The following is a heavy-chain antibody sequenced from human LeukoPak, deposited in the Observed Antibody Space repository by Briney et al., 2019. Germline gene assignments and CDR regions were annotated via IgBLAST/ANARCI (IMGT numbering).Heavy chain of an antibody. D-gene: IGHD3-22*01. CDR2: IRYDGSNK. V-gene: IGHV3-30*02. CDR3: AKSGDSSGYLNYFDY. J-gene: IGHJ4*02. CDR1: GFTFSSYG. Sequence: GGSLRLSCAASGFTFSSYGMHWVRQAPGKGLEWVAFIRYDGSNKYYADSVKGRFTISRDNSKNTLYLQMNSLRAEDTAVYYCAKSGDSSGYLNYFDYWGQGTLVTVSS.